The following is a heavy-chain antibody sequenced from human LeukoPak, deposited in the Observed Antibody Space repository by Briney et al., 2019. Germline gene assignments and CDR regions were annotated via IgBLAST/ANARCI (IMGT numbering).Heavy chain of an antibody. CDR3: ARRGIAGNWFDP. CDR1: GVTFSSYA. V-gene: IGHV1-69*13. CDR2: IIPIFGTA. D-gene: IGHD6-13*01. J-gene: IGHJ5*02. Sequence: ASVKVSCKASGVTFSSYAISWVRQAPGQGLEWMGGIIPIFGTANYAQKFQGRVTITADESTSTAYMELSSLRSEDTAVYYCARRGIAGNWFDPWGQGTLVTVSS.